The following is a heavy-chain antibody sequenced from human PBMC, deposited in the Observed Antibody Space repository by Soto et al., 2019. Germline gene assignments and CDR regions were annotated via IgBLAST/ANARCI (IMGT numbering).Heavy chain of an antibody. Sequence: QVQLVQSGAEVKKPGASVKVSCKASGDPFINYDIKWVRQATGQGLEWMGWMNPNSGNTGYARKFQGRVTMTMNTSIRTAYMELSSLRSEDTAVYYCARGRNGMDVWGQGTTVTVSS. CDR3: ARGRNGMDV. CDR2: MNPNSGNT. J-gene: IGHJ6*02. V-gene: IGHV1-8*01. CDR1: GDPFINYD.